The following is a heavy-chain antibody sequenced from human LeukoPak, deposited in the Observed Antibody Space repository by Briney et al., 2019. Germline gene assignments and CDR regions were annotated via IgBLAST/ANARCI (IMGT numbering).Heavy chain of an antibody. Sequence: ASGKVSCKAAGYTFTGYYMHWVRQAPGQGLEWMGWINPNSGGTNYAQKFQGKVTMTRDTSISTAYMELSRLRSDDTAVYYCARDGLAAAGFDYWGQGTLVTVSS. CDR3: ARDGLAAAGFDY. CDR1: GYTFTGYY. D-gene: IGHD6-13*01. J-gene: IGHJ4*02. CDR2: INPNSGGT. V-gene: IGHV1-2*02.